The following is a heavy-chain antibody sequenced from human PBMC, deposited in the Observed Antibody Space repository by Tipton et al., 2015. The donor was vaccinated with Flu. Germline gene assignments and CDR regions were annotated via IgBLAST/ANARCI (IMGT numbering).Heavy chain of an antibody. CDR2: IKTKADGATT. CDR3: TTGSYIAEPGFFF. CDR1: GFTFRDAW. Sequence: QLVQSGGGLEKPGGSLRLFCAASGFTFRDAWLSWVRQAPGKGLEWVGRIKTKADGATTDYAAPVKGRFTISRDDSENTLFLQLTSLKTEDTAVYYCTTGSYIAEPGFFFWGEGPLVSVS. V-gene: IGHV3-15*01. D-gene: IGHD6-19*01. J-gene: IGHJ4*02.